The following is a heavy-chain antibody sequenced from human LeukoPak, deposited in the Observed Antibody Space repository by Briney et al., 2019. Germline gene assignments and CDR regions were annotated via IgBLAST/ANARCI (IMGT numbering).Heavy chain of an antibody. D-gene: IGHD3-3*01. CDR3: ASSLGYDFWSGYSVYYFDY. V-gene: IGHV1-69*05. J-gene: IGHJ4*02. Sequence: SVKVSCKASGGTFSSYAISWVRQAPGQGLEWMGGIIPIFGTANYAQKFQGRVTITTDESTSTAYMELSSLRSEDTAVYYCASSLGYDFWSGYSVYYFDYWGQGSLVTVSS. CDR1: GGTFSSYA. CDR2: IIPIFGTA.